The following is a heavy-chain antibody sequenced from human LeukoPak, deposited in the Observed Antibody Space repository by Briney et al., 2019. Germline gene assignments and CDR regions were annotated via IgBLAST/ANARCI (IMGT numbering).Heavy chain of an antibody. CDR1: GFTFSSYG. CDR2: IRYDGSIK. J-gene: IGHJ4*02. V-gene: IGHV3-30*02. D-gene: IGHD3-3*01. Sequence: GGSLRLSCAASGFTFSSYGMHWVRQAPGKGLEWVAFIRYDGSIKDYADSVKGQFTISRDNSKNTLYLQMNSLRDEDTAMYYCAKVSPISPSGYLDYWGQGTPVTVSS. CDR3: AKVSPISPSGYLDY.